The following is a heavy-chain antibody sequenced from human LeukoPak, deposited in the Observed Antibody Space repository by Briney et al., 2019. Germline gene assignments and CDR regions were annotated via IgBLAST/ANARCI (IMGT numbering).Heavy chain of an antibody. Sequence: GRSLRLSCAASGFSFSSYGMHWVRQAPGEGLEWVAVISYDGSNKYYADSVKGRFTISRDNSKNTLHMQMNTLRAEDTAMYYCAKALNYYDRAYDMWGQGTVVTVSS. J-gene: IGHJ3*02. CDR2: ISYDGSNK. CDR1: GFSFSSYG. D-gene: IGHD3-22*01. V-gene: IGHV3-30*18. CDR3: AKALNYYDRAYDM.